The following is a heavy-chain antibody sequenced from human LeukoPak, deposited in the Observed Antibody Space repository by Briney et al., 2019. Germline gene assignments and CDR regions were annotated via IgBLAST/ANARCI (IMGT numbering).Heavy chain of an antibody. D-gene: IGHD6-13*01. J-gene: IGHJ6*02. CDR1: GFTFSSYW. CDR2: IKQDGGEK. CDR3: ARASFSSSWAYYYYYGMDV. Sequence: GGSLRLSCAASGFTFSSYWMSWVRQAPGKGLEWVANIKQDGGEKYYVDSVKGRFTISRDNAKNSLYLQMNSLRAEDTAVYYCARASFSSSWAYYYYYGMDVWGQGTTVTVSS. V-gene: IGHV3-7*01.